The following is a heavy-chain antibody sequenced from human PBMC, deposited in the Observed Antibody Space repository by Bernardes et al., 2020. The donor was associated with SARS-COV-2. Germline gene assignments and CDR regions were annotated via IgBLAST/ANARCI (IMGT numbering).Heavy chain of an antibody. D-gene: IGHD3-3*01. Sequence: GGPLRLSCAASGFTFSSYAMNWVRQAPGKGLEWVSAISGSGGSTYYGDSVRGRFTISRDNSKNTLYLQMNSQRAEDTAVYYCAKREYYDFWSGPIDYWGQGTLVTVSS. CDR1: GFTFSSYA. CDR2: ISGSGGST. CDR3: AKREYYDFWSGPIDY. V-gene: IGHV3-23*01. J-gene: IGHJ4*02.